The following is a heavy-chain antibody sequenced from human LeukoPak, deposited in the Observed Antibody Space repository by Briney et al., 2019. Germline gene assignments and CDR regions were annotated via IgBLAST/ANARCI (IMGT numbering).Heavy chain of an antibody. CDR3: AGGEYSSGWFDY. D-gene: IGHD6-19*01. V-gene: IGHV4-38-2*02. J-gene: IGHJ4*02. CDR2: IYHSGNT. CDR1: GYSISSGYY. Sequence: SETLSLTCIVSGYSISSGYYWGWIRQPPGKGLEWIAIIYHSGNTYYNPSLKSRVTISVDTSKNQFSLKLSSVTAADTAVYYCAGGEYSSGWFDYWGQGTLVTVSS.